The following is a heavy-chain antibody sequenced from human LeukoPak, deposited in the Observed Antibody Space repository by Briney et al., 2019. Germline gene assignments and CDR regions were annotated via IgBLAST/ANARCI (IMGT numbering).Heavy chain of an antibody. Sequence: SVKVSCKASGGTFSSYAISWVRQAPGQGLEWMGGIIPIFGTANYAQKFQGRVTITTDESTSTAYMELSSLRSEDTAVYYCARGGDRYYYDSSGYYYVTGGLDYWGQGTLVTVSS. V-gene: IGHV1-69*05. D-gene: IGHD3-22*01. CDR1: GGTFSSYA. J-gene: IGHJ4*02. CDR3: ARGGDRYYYDSSGYYYVTGGLDY. CDR2: IIPIFGTA.